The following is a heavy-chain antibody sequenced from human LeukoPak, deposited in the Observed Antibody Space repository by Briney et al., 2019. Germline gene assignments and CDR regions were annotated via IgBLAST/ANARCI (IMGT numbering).Heavy chain of an antibody. V-gene: IGHV3-74*01. Sequence: GGSLRLSCAASGFNFKNFWMHWVRQAPGKGLVWVSRINSDGSSTSYADSVKGRFTISRDNAKNTLYLQMNSLRAEDTAVYYCARAQWEPPLAASYYFDYWGQGTLVTVSS. CDR3: ARAQWEPPLAASYYFDY. J-gene: IGHJ4*02. CDR2: INSDGSST. CDR1: GFNFKNFW. D-gene: IGHD1-26*01.